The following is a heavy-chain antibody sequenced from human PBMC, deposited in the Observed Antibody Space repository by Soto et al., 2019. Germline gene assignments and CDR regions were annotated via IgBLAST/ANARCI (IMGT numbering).Heavy chain of an antibody. V-gene: IGHV4-31*03. D-gene: IGHD5-18*01. Sequence: SETLSLTCTVSGGSISSGGYYWSWIRQHPGKGLGWIGYIYYSGSTYYNPSLKSRVTISVDTSKNQFSLKLSSVTAADTAVYYCARVLDTAMTTGYFDYWGQGTLVTVSS. J-gene: IGHJ4*02. CDR1: GGSISSGGYY. CDR2: IYYSGST. CDR3: ARVLDTAMTTGYFDY.